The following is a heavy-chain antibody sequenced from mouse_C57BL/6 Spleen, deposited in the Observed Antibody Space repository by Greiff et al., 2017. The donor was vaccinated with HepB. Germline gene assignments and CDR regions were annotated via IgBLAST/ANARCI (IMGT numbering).Heavy chain of an antibody. CDR1: GYTFTSYW. D-gene: IGHD2-4*01. J-gene: IGHJ2*01. V-gene: IGHV1-59*01. CDR2: IDPSDSYT. Sequence: VQLQQPGAELVRPGTSVKLSCKASGYTFTSYWMHWVKQRPGQGLEWIGVIDPSDSYTNYNQKFKGKGTLTVDTSSSTAYMQLSSLTSEDSAVYYCARGTTSYDYFNFDYWGQGTTLTVSS. CDR3: ARGTTSYDYFNFDY.